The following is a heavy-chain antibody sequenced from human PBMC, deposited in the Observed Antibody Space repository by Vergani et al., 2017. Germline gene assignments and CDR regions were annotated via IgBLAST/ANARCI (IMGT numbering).Heavy chain of an antibody. CDR1: GFTFSDYY. Sequence: QVQLVESGGGVVQPGRSLRLSCAASGFTFSDYYMSWIRQAPGKGLEWVSYISSSGSTIYYADSVKGRFTISRDNAKNSLYLQMNSLRAEDTAVYYCASTKVEYCSSTSCYSGAFDIWGQGTMVTVSS. J-gene: IGHJ3*02. D-gene: IGHD2-2*02. CDR2: ISSSGSTI. CDR3: ASTKVEYCSSTSCYSGAFDI. V-gene: IGHV3-11*01.